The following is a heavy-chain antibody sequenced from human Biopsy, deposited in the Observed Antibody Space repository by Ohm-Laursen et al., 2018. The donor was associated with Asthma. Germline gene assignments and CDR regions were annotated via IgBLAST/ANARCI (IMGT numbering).Heavy chain of an antibody. CDR3: ASDFPKDYVRYNFQF. CDR1: GYSLTDLS. V-gene: IGHV1-24*01. D-gene: IGHD4-17*01. CDR2: HDHEEGGT. Sequence: GASVKVSCKISGYSLTDLSMHWVRQAPGQGLEWMGGHDHEEGGTVNARRFQGRVTMTEDTSTDTAYTELSSLSSDDTAVYYCASDFPKDYVRYNFQFWGQGTLVTFSS. J-gene: IGHJ4*02.